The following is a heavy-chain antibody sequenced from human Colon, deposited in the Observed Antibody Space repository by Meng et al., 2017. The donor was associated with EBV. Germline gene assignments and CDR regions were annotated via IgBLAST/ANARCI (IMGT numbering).Heavy chain of an antibody. V-gene: IGHV4-34*01. CDR1: RRFLSGHY. J-gene: IGHJ4*02. Sequence: LQTGGAGLCMPSEIRSRTYACYRRFLSGHYWNSIRQPPVKGLEWIGEINHSGSTNYNPSLKSRVTISTDTSKNQFSLKVKSVTAADTAVYFCARLYPPDQWLLTSDTSEYWGQGTLVTVSS. D-gene: IGHD6-19*01. CDR3: ARLYPPDQWLLTSDTSEY. CDR2: INHSGST.